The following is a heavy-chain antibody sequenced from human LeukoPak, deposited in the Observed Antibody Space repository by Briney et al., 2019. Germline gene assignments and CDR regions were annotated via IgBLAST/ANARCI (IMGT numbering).Heavy chain of an antibody. V-gene: IGHV4-31*03. CDR2: IYYSGFT. Sequence: SQTLSLTCSVSGGSVSSGGSYWTWIRQRPGKGLEWIGYIYYSGFTFYSPSLTTRFFISLDTSENQVSLKVNSVTAADTAVYYCARSEHSSSSFDYWGQGTLVTVSS. J-gene: IGHJ4*02. D-gene: IGHD6-6*01. CDR3: ARSEHSSSSFDY. CDR1: GGSVSSGGSY.